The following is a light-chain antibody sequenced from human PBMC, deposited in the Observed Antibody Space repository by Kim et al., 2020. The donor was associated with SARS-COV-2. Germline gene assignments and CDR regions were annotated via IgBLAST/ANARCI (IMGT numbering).Light chain of an antibody. Sequence: HRYTIACTASSSNIGTNYDVHWYQQLPGRAPTLRISGNTNRPSGVPDRFSGSKSGTSASLAITGLQAEDEADYYCQSFDSSLTAWVFGGGTQLTVL. CDR3: QSFDSSLTAWV. CDR2: GNT. J-gene: IGLJ2*01. CDR1: SSNIGTNYD. V-gene: IGLV1-40*01.